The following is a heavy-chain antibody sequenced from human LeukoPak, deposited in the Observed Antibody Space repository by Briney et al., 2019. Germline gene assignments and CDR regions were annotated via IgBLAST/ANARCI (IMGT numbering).Heavy chain of an antibody. J-gene: IGHJ1*01. CDR2: IKSDGST. Sequence: GGSLRLSYAASGFTFSSYWMHWVRQAPGNGLVWVSRIKSDGSTNYADSVKGRFTISRDNAKNTLSLQMNSLRAEDTGVYYCARAPSEIGGYYPEYFRHWGQGTLVTVSS. CDR3: ARAPSEIGGYYPEYFRH. D-gene: IGHD3-22*01. CDR1: GFTFSSYW. V-gene: IGHV3-74*01.